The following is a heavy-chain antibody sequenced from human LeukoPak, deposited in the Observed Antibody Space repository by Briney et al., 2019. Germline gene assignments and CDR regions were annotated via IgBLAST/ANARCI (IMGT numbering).Heavy chain of an antibody. V-gene: IGHV4-39*01. D-gene: IGHD6-13*01. J-gene: IGHJ4*02. CDR1: GGPITSKIYY. Sequence: SETLSLTCTVSGGPITSKIYYWGWIRQPPGKGLEWIAAIYYDGNTFYNPSLKSRVTISADTSKNQFSLKLTSVTAADTAVYYCARRQSSSWSHFDFWGQGALVTVSS. CDR3: ARRQSSSWSHFDF. CDR2: IYYDGNT.